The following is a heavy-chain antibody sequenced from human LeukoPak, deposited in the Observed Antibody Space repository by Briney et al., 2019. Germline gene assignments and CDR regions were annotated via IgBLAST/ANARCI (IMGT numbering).Heavy chain of an antibody. CDR2: IYSGGST. CDR3: ATEIAVAGTGNWFDP. CDR1: GFSVSSNY. D-gene: IGHD6-19*01. Sequence: PGGSLRLSCAASGFSVSSNYMSWVRQAPGKGLEWVSVIYSGGSTYYADSVKGRFTISRDNSKNTLYLQMNSLRAEDTAVYSCATEIAVAGTGNWFDPWGQGTLVTVSS. J-gene: IGHJ5*02. V-gene: IGHV3-53*01.